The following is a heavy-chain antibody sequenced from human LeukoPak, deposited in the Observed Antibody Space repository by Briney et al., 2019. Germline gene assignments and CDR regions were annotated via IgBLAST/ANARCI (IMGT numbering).Heavy chain of an antibody. CDR3: AKDYFGSGSPFDY. CDR2: ISGSGGST. V-gene: IGHV3-23*01. Sequence: PGGSLRLSCAASGFTFSSYAMSWVRQAPGKGLEWVSAISGSGGSTYYADSVKGRFTISRDNSKNTLYLQMNSLRAEDTAVYYCAKDYFGSGSPFDYWGQRILATVSS. J-gene: IGHJ4*02. CDR1: GFTFSSYA. D-gene: IGHD3-10*01.